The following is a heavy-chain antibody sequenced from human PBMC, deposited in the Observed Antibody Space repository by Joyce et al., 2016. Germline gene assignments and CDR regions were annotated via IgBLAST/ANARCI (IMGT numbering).Heavy chain of an antibody. V-gene: IGHV1-69*01. J-gene: IGHJ4*02. Sequence: QSGPEVKKSGSSVRVTCKASGGTFSNFDINWVRQAPGQGPEWSGGIIPIYGATRYAQSFQDRVTINADESTRTASMELSSLRFDDTAIYYCATIGHYDYWNDYLHFDSWGQGTPVTVSS. D-gene: IGHD3-16*01. CDR3: ATIGHYDYWNDYLHFDS. CDR1: GGTFSNFD. CDR2: IIPIYGAT.